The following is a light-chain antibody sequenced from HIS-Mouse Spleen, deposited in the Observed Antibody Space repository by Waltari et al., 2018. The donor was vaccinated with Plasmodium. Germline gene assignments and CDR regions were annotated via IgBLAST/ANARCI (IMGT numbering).Light chain of an antibody. CDR2: GAS. V-gene: IGKV3-15*01. CDR3: QQYHNWPPYT. J-gene: IGKJ2*01. Sequence: EIVMTQSPATLSVSPGERATLSCRASQSVSSNLAGYQQKPGQAPRRLIYGASTRATSIPARFSCSGSGTEFTLTISSMQSEDFAVYYCQQYHNWPPYTFGQGTKLEIK. CDR1: QSVSSN.